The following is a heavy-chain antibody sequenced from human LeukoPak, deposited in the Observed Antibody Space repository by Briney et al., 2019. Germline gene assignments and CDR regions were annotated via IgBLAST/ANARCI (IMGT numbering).Heavy chain of an antibody. D-gene: IGHD3-10*01. J-gene: IGHJ4*02. CDR2: ISGSGGST. CDR1: GFTFSSYA. V-gene: IGHV3-23*01. CDR3: ARHRSGSYSDYFDY. Sequence: GGSLRLSCAASGFTFSSYAMSWVRQAPGKGLEWVSAISGSGGSTYYADSVKGRFTISRDNSKNTLYLQMNSLRAEDTTVYYCARHRSGSYSDYFDYWGQGTLVTVSS.